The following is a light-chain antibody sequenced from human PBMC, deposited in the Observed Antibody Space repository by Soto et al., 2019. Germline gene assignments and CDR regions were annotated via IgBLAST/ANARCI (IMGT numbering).Light chain of an antibody. CDR3: QQYNNWPPWT. CDR2: GAS. Sequence: EIVMTQSPATLSVSPVERATLSCRASQSVSNNLAWYQQKAGQAPRLLIYGASTRATGIPARFSGSGSGTEFTLTLSSLQSEDFAVYYCQQYNNWPPWTFGQGTMVEIK. CDR1: QSVSNN. V-gene: IGKV3-15*01. J-gene: IGKJ1*01.